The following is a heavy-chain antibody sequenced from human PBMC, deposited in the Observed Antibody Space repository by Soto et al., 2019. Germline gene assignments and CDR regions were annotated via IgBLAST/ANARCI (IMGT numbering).Heavy chain of an antibody. Sequence: GGSLRLSCAASGFTFSNYSMNWVRQAPGKGLEWLSYIRKSSSGIYYADSVKGRFTISRDNAKNSLYLQMNSLRAEDTALYYCAKDKSVVVGAHYVDYWGQGTLVTVSS. CDR3: AKDKSVVVGAHYVDY. CDR2: IRKSSSGI. J-gene: IGHJ4*02. CDR1: GFTFSNYS. V-gene: IGHV3-48*04. D-gene: IGHD2-15*01.